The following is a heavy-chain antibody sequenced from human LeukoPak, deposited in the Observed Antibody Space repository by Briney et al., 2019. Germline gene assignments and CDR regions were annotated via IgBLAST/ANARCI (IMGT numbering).Heavy chain of an antibody. CDR2: ISAYNSNT. J-gene: IGHJ4*02. Sequence: ASVTLSCTASGYTFTSYGINWVRHAPGQGLEWMGCISAYNSNTNYAHKLQGRVTMTTDTSTSTAYMELRSLKSDDTAVYYCARDRRDYDMLTGYYRFVAFDYWGQGTLVTVSS. CDR3: ARDRRDYDMLTGYYRFVAFDY. CDR1: GYTFTSYG. D-gene: IGHD3-9*01. V-gene: IGHV1-18*04.